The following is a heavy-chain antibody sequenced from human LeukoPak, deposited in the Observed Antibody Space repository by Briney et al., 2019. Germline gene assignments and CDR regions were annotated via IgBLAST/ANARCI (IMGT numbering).Heavy chain of an antibody. CDR2: IFYSGTT. D-gene: IGHD3-10*01. J-gene: IGHJ6*03. CDR3: ARAVGSGSFQTYYYYMDV. Sequence: SETLSLTCTVSGGSISRSTCYWGWVRQPPGMGLEWIGSIFYSGTTHDNPSLKSRVTISVDTSKNQFSLNLSSVTAADTAVYYCARAVGSGSFQTYYYYMDVWGKGTTVTISS. CDR1: GGSISRSTCY. V-gene: IGHV4-39*01.